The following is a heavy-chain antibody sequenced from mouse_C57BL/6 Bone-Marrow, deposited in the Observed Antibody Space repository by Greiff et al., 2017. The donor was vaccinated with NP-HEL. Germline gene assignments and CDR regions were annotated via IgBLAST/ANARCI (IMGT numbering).Heavy chain of an antibody. CDR1: GYTFTNYW. Sequence: QVQLKESGAELVRPGTSVKMSCKASGYTFTNYWIGWAKQRPGHGLEWIGDIYPGGGYTNYNEKFKGKATLTADKSFSTAYMQFSSLTSQDSASYYCARWTITTVVAPFDYWGQGTTLTVSS. CDR2: IYPGGGYT. V-gene: IGHV1-63*01. J-gene: IGHJ2*01. CDR3: ARWTITTVVAPFDY. D-gene: IGHD1-1*01.